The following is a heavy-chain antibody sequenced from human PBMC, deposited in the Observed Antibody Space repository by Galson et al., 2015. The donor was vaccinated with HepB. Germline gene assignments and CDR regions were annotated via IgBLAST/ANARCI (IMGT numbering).Heavy chain of an antibody. CDR1: GFTFSSYG. CDR2: IWYDGSNK. J-gene: IGHJ6*02. Sequence: SLRLSCAASGFTFSSYGMHWVRQAPGKGLEWVAVIWYDGSNKYYADSVKGRFTISRDNSKNTLYLQMNSLRAEDTAVYYCARDGGYDSSGYYGMDVWGQGTTVTVSS. CDR3: ARDGGYDSSGYYGMDV. D-gene: IGHD3-22*01. V-gene: IGHV3-33*08.